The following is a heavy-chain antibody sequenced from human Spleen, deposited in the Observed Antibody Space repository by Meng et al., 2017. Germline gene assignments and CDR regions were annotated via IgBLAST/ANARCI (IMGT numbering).Heavy chain of an antibody. Sequence: QVQVVQSGSDVKNPGSLVNVSCKASGYTFTSYAMNWVRQAPGQGLEWMGWINTNTGNPTYAQGFTGRFVFSLDTSVSTAYLQISSLKAEDTAVYYCAREQYYYDSSGYSPWGQGTLVTVSS. CDR1: GYTFTSYA. J-gene: IGHJ5*02. D-gene: IGHD3-22*01. CDR3: AREQYYYDSSGYSP. V-gene: IGHV7-4-1*02. CDR2: INTNTGNP.